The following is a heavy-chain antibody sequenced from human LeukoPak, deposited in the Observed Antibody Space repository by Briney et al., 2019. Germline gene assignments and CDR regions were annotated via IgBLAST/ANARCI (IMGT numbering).Heavy chain of an antibody. J-gene: IGHJ4*02. CDR2: IKQDGSEK. D-gene: IGHD2-8*01. V-gene: IGHV3-7*03. Sequence: PGGSLRLSCVGSGFTFSSYWMSWVRQAPGKGLEWVANIKQDGSEKYYVDSVKGRFTISRDNAKNSLYLQMDSLRAEDTAMYHCARRRGMGSLDYWGQGTLVTASS. CDR3: ARRRGMGSLDY. CDR1: GFTFSSYW.